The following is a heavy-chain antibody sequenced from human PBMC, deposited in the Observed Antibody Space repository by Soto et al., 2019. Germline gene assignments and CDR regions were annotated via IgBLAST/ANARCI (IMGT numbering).Heavy chain of an antibody. Sequence: GESLKISCKGSGYTFSTYWIGWVRQKPGKGLEWMGRIDPSDSQTYYSPSFRGHVTISVTKSITTVFLQWSSLRASDTAMYYCARQIYDSDTGPNFQYYFDSWGQGTPVTVSS. D-gene: IGHD3-22*01. V-gene: IGHV5-10-1*01. CDR3: ARQIYDSDTGPNFQYYFDS. J-gene: IGHJ4*02. CDR2: IDPSDSQT. CDR1: GYTFSTYW.